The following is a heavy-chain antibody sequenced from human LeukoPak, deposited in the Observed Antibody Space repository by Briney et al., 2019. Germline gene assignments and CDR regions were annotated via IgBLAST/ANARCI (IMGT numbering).Heavy chain of an antibody. CDR3: ARGSSGYYSDHFQT. CDR2: IGGSGDST. Sequence: GGSQRLSCAASGFTFYAYAMTWVRQAPGKGLEWVSGIGGSGDSTIYADSVRGRFTISRDNSKDTLYLQMNNLRAEDTAVYYCARGSSGYYSDHFQTWGQGALVTVAS. J-gene: IGHJ1*01. CDR1: GFTFYAYA. D-gene: IGHD3-22*01. V-gene: IGHV3-23*01.